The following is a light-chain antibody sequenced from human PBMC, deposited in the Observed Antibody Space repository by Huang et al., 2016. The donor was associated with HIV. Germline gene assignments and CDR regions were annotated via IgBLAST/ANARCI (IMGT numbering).Light chain of an antibody. CDR2: GAS. CDR3: HQYGNWWS. J-gene: IGKJ1*01. CDR1: QSVNSN. Sequence: EIVMTQSPATLSVSPGERATLSCRASQSVNSNLAWYQQKPGQAPRRLIYGASTRATGIPARFSGSGSGTEFTLTISSLQSEDFALYDCHQYGNWWSFGQGTKVEIK. V-gene: IGKV3-15*01.